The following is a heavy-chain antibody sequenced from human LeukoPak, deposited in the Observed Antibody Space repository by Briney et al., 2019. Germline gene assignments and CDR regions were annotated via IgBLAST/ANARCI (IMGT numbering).Heavy chain of an antibody. CDR3: ARPNDYGWFDY. Sequence: ASVKVSCKASGYTFTSYDINWVRQATGQGLEWMGWISAYNGNTNYAQKLQGRVTMTTDTSTSTAYMELRSLRSDDTAVYYCARPNDYGWFDYWGQGTLVTVSS. CDR2: ISAYNGNT. J-gene: IGHJ4*02. D-gene: IGHD4-17*01. CDR1: GYTFTSYD. V-gene: IGHV1-18*01.